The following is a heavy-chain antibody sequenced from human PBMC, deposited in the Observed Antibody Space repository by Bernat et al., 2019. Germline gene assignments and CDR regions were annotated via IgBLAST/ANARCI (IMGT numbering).Heavy chain of an antibody. V-gene: IGHV3-53*05. CDR3: ARGGSSSANNWFDP. CDR1: GFTVSSNY. D-gene: IGHD6-6*01. Sequence: EVQLVETGGGSIQPGGSLRLSCAASGFTVSSNYMSWVRQAPGKGLEWVSVIYSGGSTYYADSVKGRFTISRDNSKNTLYLQMNSLRAEDTAVYYCARGGSSSANNWFDPWGQGTLVTVSS. J-gene: IGHJ5*02. CDR2: IYSGGST.